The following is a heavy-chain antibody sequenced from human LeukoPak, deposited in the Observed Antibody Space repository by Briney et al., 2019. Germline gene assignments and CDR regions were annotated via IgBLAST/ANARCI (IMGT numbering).Heavy chain of an antibody. J-gene: IGHJ4*02. CDR1: GGSVSSGGYY. CDR2: IYHTGST. Sequence: PSETLSLTCTVSGGSVSSGGYYWSWIRQPPGKGLEWIGYIYHTGSTYYNPSLKSRVTISVDRSKNQFSLKLISVTAADTAVYYCARSGGYSSPFDYGGKGTLVPVSS. V-gene: IGHV4-30-2*01. CDR3: ARSGGYSSPFDY. D-gene: IGHD3-22*01.